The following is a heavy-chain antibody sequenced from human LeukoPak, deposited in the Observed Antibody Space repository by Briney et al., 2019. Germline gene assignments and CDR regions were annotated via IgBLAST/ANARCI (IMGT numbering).Heavy chain of an antibody. J-gene: IGHJ3*02. D-gene: IGHD3-22*01. CDR1: GYTFTSYY. CDR3: ARDRMNYYDSTNDAFDI. Sequence: ASVKVSCKASGYTFTSYYMHWVRQAPGQGLEWMGIINPSGGSTSYAQKFQGRVTMTRDMSTSTVYMELSSLRSEDTAVYYCARDRMNYYDSTNDAFDIWGQGTMVTVSS. CDR2: INPSGGST. V-gene: IGHV1-46*01.